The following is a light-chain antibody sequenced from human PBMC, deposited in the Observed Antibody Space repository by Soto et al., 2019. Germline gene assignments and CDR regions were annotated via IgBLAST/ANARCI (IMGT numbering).Light chain of an antibody. CDR3: QQRSNWPLT. J-gene: IGKJ4*01. Sequence: EIVLTQSPATLSLSPGERATLSCRASQSVGSYLGWYQQKPGQAPRLLIYDASNRATGIPARFSGSGFGTDFTLTISSLEPEDFAVYYCQQRSNWPLTFGGGTKVDIK. V-gene: IGKV3-11*01. CDR2: DAS. CDR1: QSVGSY.